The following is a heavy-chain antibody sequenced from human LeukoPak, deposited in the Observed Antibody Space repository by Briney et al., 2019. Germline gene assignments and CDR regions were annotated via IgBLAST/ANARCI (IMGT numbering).Heavy chain of an antibody. CDR3: ARVAKERVGGVYYFDY. D-gene: IGHD1-1*01. CDR2: IGTAGDT. Sequence: GGSLRLSCAASGFTFSDYDMRWVRQAPGKGLEWVSAIGTAGDTYYTGSVKGRFTISRENAKNSLYLQMSSLRAGDTDVYYCARVAKERVGGVYYFDYWGQGTLVTVSS. V-gene: IGHV3-13*01. CDR1: GFTFSDYD. J-gene: IGHJ4*02.